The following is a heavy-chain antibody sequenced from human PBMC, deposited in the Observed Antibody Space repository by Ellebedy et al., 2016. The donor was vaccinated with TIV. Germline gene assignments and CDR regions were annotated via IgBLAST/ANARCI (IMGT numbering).Heavy chain of an antibody. CDR2: IYYRGTT. CDR1: GDSISRTNYY. J-gene: IGHJ4*02. CDR3: ARQASVVAAYSAFGS. D-gene: IGHD2-15*01. V-gene: IGHV4-39*01. Sequence: SETLSLXXTVSGDSISRTNYYWGWIRQPPGKGLEWIGSIYYRGTTYYNPSLKSRVTISVDTSKDHFSLKLSSVTASDAAVYYCARQASVVAAYSAFGSWGQGTLVTVSS.